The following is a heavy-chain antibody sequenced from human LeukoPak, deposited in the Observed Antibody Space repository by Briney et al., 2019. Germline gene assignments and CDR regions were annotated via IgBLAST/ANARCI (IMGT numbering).Heavy chain of an antibody. J-gene: IGHJ4*02. CDR2: ISYDGSNT. CDR3: ARDHKGVIAVAGRFDY. D-gene: IGHD6-19*01. CDR1: GFTFSSYA. V-gene: IGHV3-30-3*01. Sequence: GRSLRLSCAASGFTFSSYAMHWVRQAPGKGQERVSIISYDGSNTYYADSVKGRFTISRDNSKNSLYVQMNSLRAEDTAVYYCARDHKGVIAVAGRFDYWGQGTLVTVSS.